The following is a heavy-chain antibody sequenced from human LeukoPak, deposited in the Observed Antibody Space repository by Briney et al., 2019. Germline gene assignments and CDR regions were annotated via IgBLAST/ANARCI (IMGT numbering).Heavy chain of an antibody. CDR2: ISAYNGNT. Sequence: ASVKVSCKASGGTFNNYAISWVRQAPGQGLEWMGWISAYNGNTNYAQKLQGRVTMTTDTSTSTAYMELRSLRSDDTAVYYCARGRRWSSHKSYGVWYFDLWGRGTLVTVSS. CDR1: GGTFNNYA. V-gene: IGHV1-18*04. CDR3: ARGRRWSSHKSYGVWYFDL. J-gene: IGHJ2*01. D-gene: IGHD4-23*01.